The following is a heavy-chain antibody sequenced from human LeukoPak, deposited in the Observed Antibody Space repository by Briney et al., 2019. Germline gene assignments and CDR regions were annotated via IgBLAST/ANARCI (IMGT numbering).Heavy chain of an antibody. Sequence: GESLKISCKGSGYRFTSYWIGWVRQMPGKGLEWMGILYPADSDTRYSPSFQGQVTISADKSISTAYLQWSSLKASDTAMSYCARQQETFGSGERYYYMDVWGKGTTVTVTS. D-gene: IGHD3-10*01. J-gene: IGHJ6*03. CDR3: ARQQETFGSGERYYYMDV. CDR2: LYPADSDT. CDR1: GYRFTSYW. V-gene: IGHV5-51*01.